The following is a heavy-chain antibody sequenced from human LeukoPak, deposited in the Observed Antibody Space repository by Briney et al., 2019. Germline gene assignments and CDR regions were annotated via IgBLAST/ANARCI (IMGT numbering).Heavy chain of an antibody. D-gene: IGHD2-2*01. CDR1: GYTFTGYY. J-gene: IGHJ6*02. CDR2: INPNTGAT. V-gene: IGHV1-2*02. CDR3: TRDHCSYINCYEDYYYGMDV. Sequence: ASVKVSCKASGYTFTGYYMHWVRQAPGQGLKWMGWINPNTGATDIAQKFQGRVTMTRDTSISAAYMELSRLRSDDTAVYYCTRDHCSYINCYEDYYYGMDVWGQGTTVTVSS.